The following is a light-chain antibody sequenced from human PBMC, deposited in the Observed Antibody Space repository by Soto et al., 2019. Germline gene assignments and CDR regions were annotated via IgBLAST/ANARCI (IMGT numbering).Light chain of an antibody. CDR3: QSYDSSLSGYV. CDR1: SYNVGKNL. J-gene: IGLJ1*01. V-gene: IGLV1-47*01. Sequence: QSVLTQPPSASGTPGQRVTIYCSGGSYNVGKNLVYWYQQRPGTAPKLIIFKNNQRPSGVPDRFSGSNSGSSASLAISGLRSEDEADYYCQSYDSSLSGYVFGTGTKLTVL. CDR2: KNN.